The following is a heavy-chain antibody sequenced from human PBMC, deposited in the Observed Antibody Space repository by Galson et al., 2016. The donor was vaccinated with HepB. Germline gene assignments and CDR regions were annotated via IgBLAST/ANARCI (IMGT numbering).Heavy chain of an antibody. CDR2: ISYIGRT. CDR1: GDSISRGGYF. D-gene: IGHD2-8*02. Sequence: TLSLTCSVSGDSISRGGYFWTWIRQHPQKGLEWIGYISYIGRTTYNPSLQSRVTMFLDTSQNRFSLSLSSVTAADAAIYFCASPDPSTGRDDAFDLWGQGTMVTVSS. V-gene: IGHV4-31*03. CDR3: ASPDPSTGRDDAFDL. J-gene: IGHJ3*01.